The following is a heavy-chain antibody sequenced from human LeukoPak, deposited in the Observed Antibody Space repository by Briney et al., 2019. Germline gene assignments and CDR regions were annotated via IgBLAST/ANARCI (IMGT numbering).Heavy chain of an antibody. V-gene: IGHV3-21*04. D-gene: IGHD5-18*01. CDR3: ARGDGYPYGLDY. Sequence: PGGSLRLSCTASGFTFSSYSLNWVRQAPGKGLEWVSSVSTGSNYIYYADSVKGRFTISRDNSKNTLYLQMSSLRVEDTAVYYCARGDGYPYGLDYWGQGPLVTVSS. J-gene: IGHJ4*02. CDR2: VSTGSNYI. CDR1: GFTFSSYS.